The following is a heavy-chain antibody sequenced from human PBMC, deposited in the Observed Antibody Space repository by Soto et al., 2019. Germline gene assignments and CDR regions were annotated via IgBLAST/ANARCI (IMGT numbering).Heavy chain of an antibody. CDR3: ARQPKDAFDI. CDR1: GGSISSSSYY. CDR2: IYYSGST. Sequence: PSETLSLTCTVSGGSISSSSYYWGWIRQPPGKGLEWIGSIYYSGSTYYNPSLKSRVTISVDTSKNQFSLKLSSVTAADTAVYYCARQPKDAFDIWGQGTMVT. V-gene: IGHV4-39*01. J-gene: IGHJ3*02.